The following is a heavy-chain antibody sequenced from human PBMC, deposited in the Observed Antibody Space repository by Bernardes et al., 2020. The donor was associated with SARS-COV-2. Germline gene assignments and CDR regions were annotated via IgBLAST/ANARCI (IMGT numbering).Heavy chain of an antibody. V-gene: IGHV1-18*01. Sequence: ASVKVSCKTSGYTFTAYVIIWVRQALGQGLESMGWISVYKGYTNYAQKVQGRVTMTKDTSTSTAYMELRSLRSDDTAVYYCARALISDCSGGSCFPHYGGYFYYWGQGPLLTVSS. CDR1: GYTFTAYV. CDR2: ISVYKGYT. D-gene: IGHD2-15*01. CDR3: ARALISDCSGGSCFPHYGGYFYY. J-gene: IGHJ4*02.